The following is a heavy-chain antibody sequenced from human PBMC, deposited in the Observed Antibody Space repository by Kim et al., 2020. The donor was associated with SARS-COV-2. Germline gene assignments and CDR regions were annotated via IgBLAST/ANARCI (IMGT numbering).Heavy chain of an antibody. CDR1: GFTFSASV. CDR2: ITGSGGST. V-gene: IGHV3-23*01. Sequence: GGSLRLSCAASGFTFSASVMRWVRQAPGKGLEWVSTITGSGGSTFYADSVKGRFTISRDNSKNTLYLQMNSLTAEDTAVYYCAKDHQWSFDYWGQGSLVTVTS. D-gene: IGHD2-8*01. CDR3: AKDHQWSFDY. J-gene: IGHJ4*02.